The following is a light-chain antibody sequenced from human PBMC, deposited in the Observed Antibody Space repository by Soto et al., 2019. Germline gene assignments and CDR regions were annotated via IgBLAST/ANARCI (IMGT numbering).Light chain of an antibody. CDR3: CSYTTSNTRQIV. J-gene: IGLJ1*01. CDR1: SSDVGGYNY. CDR2: DVS. Sequence: QSALTQPASVSGSPGQSITISCTGTSSDVGGYNYVSWYQQHPGKAPKFMIYDVSNRPSGVSNRFSGSKSGNTPSLTISGLQAEDEADYYCCSYTTSNTRQIVFGTGTKLTVL. V-gene: IGLV2-14*01.